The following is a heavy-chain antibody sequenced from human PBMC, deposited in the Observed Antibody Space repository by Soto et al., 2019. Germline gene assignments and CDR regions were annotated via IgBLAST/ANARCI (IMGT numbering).Heavy chain of an antibody. CDR1: GFTFSSYA. V-gene: IGHV3-30-3*01. J-gene: IGHJ6*02. D-gene: IGHD3-3*01. CDR2: ISYDGSNK. Sequence: GGSLRLSCAASGFTFSSYAMHWVRQAPGKGLEWVAVISYDGSNKYYADSVKGRFTISRDNSKNTLYLQMNSRGAEDTAVYYCARDLPGFWSGYYNDTAYYYYYGMDVWGQGTTVTVSS. CDR3: ARDLPGFWSGYYNDTAYYYYYGMDV.